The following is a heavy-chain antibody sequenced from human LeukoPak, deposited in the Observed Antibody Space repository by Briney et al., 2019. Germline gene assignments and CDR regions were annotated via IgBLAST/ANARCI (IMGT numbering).Heavy chain of an antibody. Sequence: GGSLRLSCAASGFTFRSYRMQWPPQARGKGLVWVSRINSDGSSTSYADSVKGRFTISRDNAKNTLYLQMNRLRAEDTAVYYCARPSGSYYHDAFDIWGQGTMVTVS. CDR2: INSDGSST. V-gene: IGHV3-74*01. D-gene: IGHD1-26*01. CDR1: GFTFRSYR. CDR3: ARPSGSYYHDAFDI. J-gene: IGHJ3*02.